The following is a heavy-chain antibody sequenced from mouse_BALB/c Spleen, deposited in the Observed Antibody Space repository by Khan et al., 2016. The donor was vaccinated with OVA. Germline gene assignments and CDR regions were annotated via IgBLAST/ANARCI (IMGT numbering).Heavy chain of an antibody. CDR1: GFTFSTYG. V-gene: IGHV5-6*01. CDR3: TRLAYYDDSGGFAY. D-gene: IGHD1-1*01. J-gene: IGHJ3*01. Sequence: EVELVEAGRDLVKPGGSLKLSCAASGFTFSTYGMSWVRQAPDKRLEWVATVSTGGTYPYYPDNVKGRFTISRDNANTPLFLQMSGLRAEDTAMFYCTRLAYYDDSGGFAYWGQGTLVTVSA. CDR2: VSTGGTYP.